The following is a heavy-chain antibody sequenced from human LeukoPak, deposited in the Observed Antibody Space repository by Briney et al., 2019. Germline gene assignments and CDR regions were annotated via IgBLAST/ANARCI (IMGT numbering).Heavy chain of an antibody. CDR3: ARLVGASWFDS. Sequence: SQTLSLTCAISGGSVSTNSATWTWLRQSPSRGLEWLGRTYYRSKWYNDYAVSKKSRITINPDTSKNQFSLQLNSVTPEDTAVYYCARLVGASWFDSWGQGTLVTVSS. J-gene: IGHJ5*01. CDR2: TYYRSKWYN. D-gene: IGHD1-26*01. V-gene: IGHV6-1*01. CDR1: GGSVSTNSAT.